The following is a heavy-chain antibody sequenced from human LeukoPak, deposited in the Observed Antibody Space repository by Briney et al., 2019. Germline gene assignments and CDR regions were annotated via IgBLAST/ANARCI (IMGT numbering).Heavy chain of an antibody. D-gene: IGHD2/OR15-2a*01. V-gene: IGHV4-34*01. CDR2: INHSGST. J-gene: IGHJ4*02. CDR3: ARISAWFGY. CDR1: GGSFSGYY. Sequence: PSETLSLTCAVYGGSFSGYYWSWIRQPPGKGPEWIGEINHSGSTNYNPSLKSRVTISVDTSKNQFSLKLSSVTAADTAVYYCARISAWFGYWGQGTLVTVSS.